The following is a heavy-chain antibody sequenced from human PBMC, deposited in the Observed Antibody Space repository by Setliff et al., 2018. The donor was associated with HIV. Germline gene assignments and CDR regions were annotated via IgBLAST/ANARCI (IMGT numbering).Heavy chain of an antibody. J-gene: IGHJ5*02. CDR2: ISAYNGNT. CDR1: GYTFTSYG. CDR3: ARVRYCSGGSCYGGEYWFDP. Sequence: GASVKVSCKASGYTFTSYGISWVRQAPGQGLEWMGWISAYNGNTNYAQKLQGRVTMTTDTSTSTAYMELRSLRSDDTAVYYCARVRYCSGGSCYGGEYWFDPWGQGTLVTVSS. V-gene: IGHV1-18*01. D-gene: IGHD2-15*01.